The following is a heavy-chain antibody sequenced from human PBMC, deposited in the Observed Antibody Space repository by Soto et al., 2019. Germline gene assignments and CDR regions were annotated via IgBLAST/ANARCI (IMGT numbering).Heavy chain of an antibody. V-gene: IGHV3-53*01. D-gene: IGHD2-15*01. J-gene: IGHJ4*02. Sequence: PGGSLRLSCAASGFTVSSNYMSWVRQAPGKGLEWVSVIYSGGSTYYADSVKGRFTISRDNSKNTLYLQMNSLRAEDTAVYYCAREAATMVVDYWGQGTLVTVSS. CDR3: AREAATMVVDY. CDR1: GFTVSSNY. CDR2: IYSGGST.